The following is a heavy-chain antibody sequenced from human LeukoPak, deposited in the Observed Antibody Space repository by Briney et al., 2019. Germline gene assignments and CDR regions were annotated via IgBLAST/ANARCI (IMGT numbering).Heavy chain of an antibody. V-gene: IGHV3-23*01. CDR2: ISDTGGRT. CDR1: GFTFSSYA. D-gene: IGHD3-22*01. CDR3: AKRGVVIRVILVGFHKEAYYFDS. J-gene: IGHJ4*02. Sequence: GGSLRLSCAASGFTFSSYAMHWVRQAPGKGLEWVAGISDTGGRTNYADSVKGRFTISRDNPKNTLYLQMNSLRAEDTAVYFCAKRGVVIRVILVGFHKEAYYFDSWGQGALVTVSS.